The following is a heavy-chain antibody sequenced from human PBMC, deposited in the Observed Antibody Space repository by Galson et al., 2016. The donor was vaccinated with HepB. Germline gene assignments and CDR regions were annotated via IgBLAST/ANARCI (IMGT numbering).Heavy chain of an antibody. V-gene: IGHV4-59*01. D-gene: IGHD6-19*01. Sequence: LSLTCTVSGASMNRFYWSWIRQPPGKGLEWIGYIYHTGSTNYNPSVKSRVPISVDMSKNQFALKLTSMTAADTAVYYCARVYSSDWYSSFDSWGQGTLVTVSS. J-gene: IGHJ4*02. CDR1: GASMNRFY. CDR3: ARVYSSDWYSSFDS. CDR2: IYHTGST.